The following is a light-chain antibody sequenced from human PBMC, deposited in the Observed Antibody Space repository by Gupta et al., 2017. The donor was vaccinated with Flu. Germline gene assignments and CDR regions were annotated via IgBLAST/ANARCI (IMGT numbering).Light chain of an antibody. V-gene: IGKV1-9*01. J-gene: IGKJ4*01. Sequence: RVTITGRASQDISSFLAWHQQKPGKAPKLLIYGASTLQSGVPSRFSGSGSGTEFTLTISSLQPEDSATYYCQQLNSYPSWTFGGGTKVEI. CDR3: QQLNSYPSWT. CDR1: QDISSF. CDR2: GAS.